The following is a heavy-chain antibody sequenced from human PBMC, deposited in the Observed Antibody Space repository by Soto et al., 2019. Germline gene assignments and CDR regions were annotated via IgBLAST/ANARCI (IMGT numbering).Heavy chain of an antibody. CDR3: VRAPREDTGYEYYFGY. J-gene: IGHJ4*02. Sequence: PGGSLRLSWAAAGCTFSSYARSWVRPAPGKGLEWVAEINGDGSATSYVDSVKGRFTISRDNARNSLSLQVDSLRAEDTAVYYCVRAPREDTGYEYYFGYWGQGTLVTAPQ. CDR1: GCTFSSYA. D-gene: IGHD5-12*01. CDR2: INGDGSAT. V-gene: IGHV3-7*01.